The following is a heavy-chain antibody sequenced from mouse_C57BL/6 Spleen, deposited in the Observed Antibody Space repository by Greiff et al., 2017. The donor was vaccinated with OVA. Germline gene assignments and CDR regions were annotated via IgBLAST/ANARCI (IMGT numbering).Heavy chain of an antibody. V-gene: IGHV1-76*01. D-gene: IGHD4-1*01. CDR1: GYTFTDYY. Sequence: VQLQQSGAELVRPGASVKLSCKASGYTFTDYYINWVKQRPGQGLEWIARIYPGSGNTYYNEKFKGKATLTAEKSSSTAYMQLSSLTSEDSAVYFCARGLTGISWFAYWGQGTLVTVSA. J-gene: IGHJ3*01. CDR2: IYPGSGNT. CDR3: ARGLTGISWFAY.